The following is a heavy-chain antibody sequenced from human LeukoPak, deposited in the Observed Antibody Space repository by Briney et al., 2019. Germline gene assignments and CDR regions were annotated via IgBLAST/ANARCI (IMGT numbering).Heavy chain of an antibody. CDR3: VKDNGQGGFDY. Sequence: GGSLRLSCSASRFTFSSSPMFWVRQAPGKGPEYVAAISANGGSTYHTDKVYGRFSISRDNSQNTLYLQMSRLRAEDTAVYYCVKDNGQGGFDYWGRGTLVTVSS. D-gene: IGHD3-16*01. J-gene: IGHJ4*02. CDR2: ISANGGST. CDR1: RFTFSSSP. V-gene: IGHV3-64D*09.